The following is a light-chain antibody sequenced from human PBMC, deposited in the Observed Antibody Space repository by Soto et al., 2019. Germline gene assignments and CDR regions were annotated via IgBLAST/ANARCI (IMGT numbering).Light chain of an antibody. CDR2: GAS. V-gene: IGKV3-20*01. CDR3: QHYSSSPFT. J-gene: IGKJ3*01. CDR1: QSVSSSY. Sequence: EIVLTQSPGTLSLSPGERATLSCRASQSVSSSYLAWYQQKPGQAPRLLIYGASSRATGIPDRFSGSGSGTDFTLTISRLEPEDFAVYYCQHYSSSPFTFGPETKVDIK.